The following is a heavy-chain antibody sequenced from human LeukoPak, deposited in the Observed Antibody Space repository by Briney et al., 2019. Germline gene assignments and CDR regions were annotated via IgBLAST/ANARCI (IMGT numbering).Heavy chain of an antibody. CDR2: IYSGGTT. CDR3: ARVGEYCSGESCFDY. CDR1: GFTFSDYY. D-gene: IGHD2-15*01. J-gene: IGHJ4*02. Sequence: GGSLRLSCAASGFTFSDYYMSWIRQAPGKGLEWVSVIYSGGTTYYADSVKRRFSISRDNSKNTLYLQMNSLRADDTAVYYCARVGEYCSGESCFDYWGQGTLVTVSS. V-gene: IGHV3-53*01.